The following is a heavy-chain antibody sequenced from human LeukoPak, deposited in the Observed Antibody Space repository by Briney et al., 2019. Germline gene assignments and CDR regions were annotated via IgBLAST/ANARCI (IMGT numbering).Heavy chain of an antibody. Sequence: PSETLSLTCTVSGGSISSYYWSWIRQPPGKGLEWTGYIYYSGSTYYNPSLKSRVTISVDTSKNQFSLKLSSVTAADTAVYYCARSYDYVWGSYRYTSGGAFDIWGQGTMVTVSS. CDR3: ARSYDYVWGSYRYTSGGAFDI. CDR2: IYYSGST. CDR1: GGSISSYY. D-gene: IGHD3-16*02. V-gene: IGHV4-59*08. J-gene: IGHJ3*02.